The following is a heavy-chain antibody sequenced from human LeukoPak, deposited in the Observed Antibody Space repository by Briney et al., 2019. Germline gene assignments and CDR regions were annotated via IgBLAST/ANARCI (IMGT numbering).Heavy chain of an antibody. V-gene: IGHV3-30-3*02. D-gene: IGHD6-13*01. Sequence: GGSLRLSCAASGFTFSSYAMHWVRQAPGKGLEWVAVISYDGSNKYYADSVKGRFTISRDNSKNTLYLQMSSLRAEDTAVYYCAKEPYSSSWYYWFDPWGQGTLVTVSS. J-gene: IGHJ5*02. CDR3: AKEPYSSSWYYWFDP. CDR1: GFTFSSYA. CDR2: ISYDGSNK.